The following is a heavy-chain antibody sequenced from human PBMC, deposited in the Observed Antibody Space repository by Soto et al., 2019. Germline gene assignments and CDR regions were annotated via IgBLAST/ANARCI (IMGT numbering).Heavy chain of an antibody. CDR1: VGSISSSNW. Sequence: SETVSLTCAFSVGSISSSNWWSWVRQPPGKGLEWIGEIYHSGSTNYNPSLKSRVTISVDKSKSQFSLKLSSVTAADTAVYYCARDLGSYYFEYWGQGTLVNVSS. J-gene: IGHJ4*02. V-gene: IGHV4-4*02. D-gene: IGHD1-26*01. CDR3: ARDLGSYYFEY. CDR2: IYHSGST.